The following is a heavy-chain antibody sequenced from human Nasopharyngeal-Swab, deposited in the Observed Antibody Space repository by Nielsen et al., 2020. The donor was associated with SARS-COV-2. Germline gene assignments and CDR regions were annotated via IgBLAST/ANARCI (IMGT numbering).Heavy chain of an antibody. D-gene: IGHD6-19*01. CDR2: ISYDGSNK. J-gene: IGHJ3*02. CDR3: AREFSVGSGWYIDI. V-gene: IGHV3-30*03. Sequence: WSRQPPGQWLEWVAVISYDGSNKYYADSVKGRFTISRDNSKNTLYLQMNSLRAEDTAVYYCAREFSVGSGWYIDIWGQGTTVTVSS.